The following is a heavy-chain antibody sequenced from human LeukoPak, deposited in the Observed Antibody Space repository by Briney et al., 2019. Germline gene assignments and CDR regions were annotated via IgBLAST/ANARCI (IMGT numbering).Heavy chain of an antibody. V-gene: IGHV3-74*01. Sequence: GGSLRLSCAASGFTFSTYWMHWVRHPPGKGLVGVSRVKEDGSEISYADSVKGRFTISRDNAEHTLYLQMNSLSAEDTAVYYCARGHVAGSDRHWDHWGQGSLATVSS. CDR3: ARGHVAGSDRHWDH. J-gene: IGHJ4*02. D-gene: IGHD6-19*01. CDR1: GFTFSTYW. CDR2: VKEDGSEI.